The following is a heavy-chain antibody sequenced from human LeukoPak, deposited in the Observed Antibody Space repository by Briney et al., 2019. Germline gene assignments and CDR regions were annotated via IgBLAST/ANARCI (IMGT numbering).Heavy chain of an antibody. CDR2: INSDGSST. D-gene: IGHD2-15*01. V-gene: IGHV3-74*01. CDR3: ARAEYCSGGSCYYYGMDV. J-gene: IGHJ6*04. Sequence: PGGSLRLSCAASGFTFSSHWMHWVRQAPGKGMVWVSRINSDGSSTSYADSVKGRFTISRDNAKNTLYLQMNSLRAEDTAVYYCARAEYCSGGSCYYYGMDVWGKGTTVTVSS. CDR1: GFTFSSHW.